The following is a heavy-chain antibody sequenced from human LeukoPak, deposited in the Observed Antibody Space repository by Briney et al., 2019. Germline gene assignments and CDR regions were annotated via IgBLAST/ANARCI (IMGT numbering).Heavy chain of an antibody. J-gene: IGHJ4*02. CDR1: GYTFSGYY. CDR3: ARGRGGATTGFDH. Sequence: ASVKVSCKASGYTFSGYYMHWVRPAPGQGLESMGLINSNSGARNYAPKFQGRVTFSRDNSISTAYMELSSLRSDDTAIYYCARGRGGATTGFDHWGQGTLVTVSS. CDR2: INSNSGAR. V-gene: IGHV1-2*02. D-gene: IGHD1-26*01.